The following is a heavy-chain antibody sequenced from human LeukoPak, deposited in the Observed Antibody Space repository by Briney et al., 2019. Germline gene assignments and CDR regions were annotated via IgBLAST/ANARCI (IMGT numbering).Heavy chain of an antibody. Sequence: ASVKVSCKASGYTFTSYDINWVRQATGQGLEWMGWMNPNSGNTGYAQKFQGRVTMTTDTSTSTAYMELRSLRSDDTAVYYCARGAAAGTYWFDPWGQGTLVTVSS. V-gene: IGHV1-8*01. D-gene: IGHD6-13*01. CDR2: MNPNSGNT. J-gene: IGHJ5*02. CDR3: ARGAAAGTYWFDP. CDR1: GYTFTSYD.